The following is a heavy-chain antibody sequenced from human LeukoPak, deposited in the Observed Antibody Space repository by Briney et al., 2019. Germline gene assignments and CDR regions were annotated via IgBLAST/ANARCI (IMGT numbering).Heavy chain of an antibody. J-gene: IGHJ4*02. CDR3: AKMGRAAAGTADY. CDR2: IYSGGST. V-gene: IGHV3-53*01. D-gene: IGHD6-13*01. Sequence: PGGSLRLSCAASGFTLSSNYMSWVRQAPGKGVEGVSVIYSGGSTYYADSVTGRFTISRDNSKNPLYLQFNSLRSEDTAVYYCAKMGRAAAGTADYWGQGTLVTVSS. CDR1: GFTLSSNY.